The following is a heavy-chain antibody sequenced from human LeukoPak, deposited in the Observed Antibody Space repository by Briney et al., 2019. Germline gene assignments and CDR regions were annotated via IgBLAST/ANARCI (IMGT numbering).Heavy chain of an antibody. J-gene: IGHJ4*02. CDR2: ISGGGGTT. Sequence: GGSLRLSCSASGFTFSSHAVNWVRQPPGKGLEWVSSISGGGGTTYYADSVKGRFTISRDNSKSTLYLQMNSLRADDTAVYYCANGDAARPSEGLDYWGRGALVTVSS. V-gene: IGHV3-23*01. D-gene: IGHD6-6*01. CDR1: GFTFSSHA. CDR3: ANGDAARPSEGLDY.